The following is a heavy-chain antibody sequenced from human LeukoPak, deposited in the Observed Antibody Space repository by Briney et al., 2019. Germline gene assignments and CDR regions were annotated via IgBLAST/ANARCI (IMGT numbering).Heavy chain of an antibody. CDR3: ARVGDDAFDI. V-gene: IGHV1-2*02. CDR2: INPNSGDT. J-gene: IGHJ3*02. Sequence: GASVKVSCKASGYTFTGYYMHWVRQAPGQGLEWMGWINPNSGDTSYAQNFQGRVTMTRDTSISTAYMELSRLRSDDTAVYYCARVGDDAFDIWGQGTMVTVSS. CDR1: GYTFTGYY. D-gene: IGHD3-16*01.